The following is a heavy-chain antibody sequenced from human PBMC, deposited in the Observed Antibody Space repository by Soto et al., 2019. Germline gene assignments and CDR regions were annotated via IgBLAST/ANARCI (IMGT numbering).Heavy chain of an antibody. V-gene: IGHV3-23*01. J-gene: IGHJ4*02. CDR3: AKDQGSSWYEIDY. CDR1: GFPFSDYY. D-gene: IGHD6-13*01. CDR2: ISGSGGST. Sequence: GGSLRLSCAASGFPFSDYYMTWVRQAPGKGLEWVSTISGSGGSTYYADSVKGRFTISRDNSKNTLYLQMNSLRAEDTAVYYCAKDQGSSWYEIDYWGQGTLVTVSS.